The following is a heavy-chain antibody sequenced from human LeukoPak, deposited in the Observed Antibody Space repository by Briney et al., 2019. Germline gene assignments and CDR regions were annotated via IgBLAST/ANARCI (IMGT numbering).Heavy chain of an antibody. CDR2: INTKTGNP. CDR3: ARKGLEARFDP. V-gene: IGHV7-4-1*02. CDR1: GYTFTTYA. D-gene: IGHD6-6*01. J-gene: IGHJ5*02. Sequence: ASVKVSCKASGYTFTTYAINWVRQAPGQGLEWMGWINTKTGNPAYAQGFTGRFVFSLDTSVSTAYLQITSLKAEDTAVYYCARKGLEARFDPWGQGTLVTVSS.